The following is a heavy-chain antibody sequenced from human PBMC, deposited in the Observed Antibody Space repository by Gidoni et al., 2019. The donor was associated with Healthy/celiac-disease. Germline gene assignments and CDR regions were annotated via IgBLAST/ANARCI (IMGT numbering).Heavy chain of an antibody. D-gene: IGHD2-2*01. Sequence: QVQLVQSGSELKKPGASVKVSCKASGYTFTSYAMNWVRQAPGQGLEWMGWINTHTGNPTYAQGFTGRFVFSLDTSVSTAYLQISSLKAEDTAVYYCARAKVAYYVVVPAGDYYYMDVWGKGTTVTVSS. J-gene: IGHJ6*03. CDR3: ARAKVAYYVVVPAGDYYYMDV. V-gene: IGHV7-4-1*02. CDR1: GYTFTSYA. CDR2: INTHTGNP.